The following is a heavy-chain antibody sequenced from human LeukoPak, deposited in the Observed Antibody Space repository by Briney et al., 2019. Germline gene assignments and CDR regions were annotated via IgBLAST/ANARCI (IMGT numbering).Heavy chain of an antibody. J-gene: IGHJ4*01. V-gene: IGHV3-23*01. CDR2: ISGSGATT. Sequence: PGGSLRLSCAASGFTFSSHVMTWVRQAPGKGLEWVSAISGSGATTYYADSVKDRFTISRDKSANMVYLQMSSLSADDTALYYCARARGPTREGFDYWGQGTLITVSS. D-gene: IGHD1-26*01. CDR1: GFTFSSHV. CDR3: ARARGPTREGFDY.